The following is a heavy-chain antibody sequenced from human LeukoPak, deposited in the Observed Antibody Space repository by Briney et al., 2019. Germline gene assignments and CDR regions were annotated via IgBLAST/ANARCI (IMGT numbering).Heavy chain of an antibody. J-gene: IGHJ4*02. Sequence: ASVKVSCKASGYTFTSYGISWVRQAPGQGLEWMGWISAYNGNTNYAQKLQGRVTMTTDTSTSTAYMELRSLRSDDTAVYCCARSSSSASRFDYWGQGTLVTVSS. D-gene: IGHD6-6*01. V-gene: IGHV1-18*01. CDR1: GYTFTSYG. CDR2: ISAYNGNT. CDR3: ARSSSSASRFDY.